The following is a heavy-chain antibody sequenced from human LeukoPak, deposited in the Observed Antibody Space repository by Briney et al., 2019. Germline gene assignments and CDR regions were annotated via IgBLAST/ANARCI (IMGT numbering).Heavy chain of an antibody. Sequence: GGSLRLSCAASGFTFSSYAMHWVRQAPGKGLEWVAVISYDGSNKYYADSVRGRFTISRDNSKNTLYLQMNSLRAEDTAVYYCARGPPPSLYCSGGSCYTFDYWGQGTLVTVSS. D-gene: IGHD2-15*01. J-gene: IGHJ4*02. CDR2: ISYDGSNK. V-gene: IGHV3-30*04. CDR1: GFTFSSYA. CDR3: ARGPPPSLYCSGGSCYTFDY.